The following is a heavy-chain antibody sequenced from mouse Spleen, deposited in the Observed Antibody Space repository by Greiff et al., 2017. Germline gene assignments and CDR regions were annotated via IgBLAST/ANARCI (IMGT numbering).Heavy chain of an antibody. Sequence: VQRVESGAELARPGASVKMSCKASGYTFTSYTMHWVKQRPGQGLEWIGYINPSSGYTKYNQKFKDKATLTADKSSSTAYMQLSSLTSEDSAVYYCARRGYDRDYYAMDYWGQGTSVTVSS. CDR2: INPSSGYT. CDR1: GYTFTSYT. CDR3: ARRGYDRDYYAMDY. D-gene: IGHD2-3*01. J-gene: IGHJ4*01. V-gene: IGHV1-4*01.